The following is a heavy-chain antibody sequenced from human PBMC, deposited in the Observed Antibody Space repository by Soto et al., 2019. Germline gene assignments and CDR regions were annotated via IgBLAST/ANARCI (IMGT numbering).Heavy chain of an antibody. CDR2: IWYDGSNK. CDR3: ARDSRVSTVTTDFQH. D-gene: IGHD4-4*01. CDR1: GFTFSSYG. Sequence: GGSLRLSCAASGFTFSSYGMHWVRQAPGKGLEWVAVIWYDGSNKYYADSVKGRFTISRDNSKNTLYLQMNSLRAEDPAVYYCARDSRVSTVTTDFQHWGQGTLVTVSS. V-gene: IGHV3-33*08. J-gene: IGHJ1*01.